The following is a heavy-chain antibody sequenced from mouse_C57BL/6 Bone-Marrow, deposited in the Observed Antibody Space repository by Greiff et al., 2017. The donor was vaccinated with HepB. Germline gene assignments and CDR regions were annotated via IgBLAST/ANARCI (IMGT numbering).Heavy chain of an antibody. Sequence: QVQLQQSGAELVRPGASVKLSCKASGYTFTDYYINWVKQRPGQGLEWIARIYPGSGNTYYNEKFKGKATLTAEKSSSTAYMQLSILTSEDSAVYFCARCVYYYGSSYRWYFDVWGTGTTVTVSS. CDR1: GYTFTDYY. CDR2: IYPGSGNT. J-gene: IGHJ1*03. CDR3: ARCVYYYGSSYRWYFDV. D-gene: IGHD1-1*01. V-gene: IGHV1-76*01.